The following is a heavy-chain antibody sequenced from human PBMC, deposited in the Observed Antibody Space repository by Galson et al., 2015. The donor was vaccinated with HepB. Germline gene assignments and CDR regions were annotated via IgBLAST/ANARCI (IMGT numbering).Heavy chain of an antibody. D-gene: IGHD3-10*01. CDR2: INTNTGNP. CDR1: GYTFTSYA. J-gene: IGHJ4*02. V-gene: IGHV7-4-1*02. Sequence: SVKVSCKASGYTFTSYAMNWVRQAPGQGLEWMGWINTNTGNPTYAQGFTGRFVFSLDTSVSTAYLQISSLKAEDTAVYYCARVYYGSGSQGLVGYWGQGTLVTVSS. CDR3: ARVYYGSGSQGLVGY.